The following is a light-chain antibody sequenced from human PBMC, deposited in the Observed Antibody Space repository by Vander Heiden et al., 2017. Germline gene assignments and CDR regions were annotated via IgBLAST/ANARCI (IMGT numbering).Light chain of an antibody. Sequence: DIVMTQSPDSLAVSLGERATINCKSSQCVLYSSNNKNYLAWYQQKLGQTPKLLIYWASTRESGVPDRFSGSGSGTDFTLTISSLQAEDVAVYYCHQYYSIPFTFGPGTKVDVK. CDR2: WAS. V-gene: IGKV4-1*01. CDR3: HQYYSIPFT. J-gene: IGKJ3*01. CDR1: QCVLYSSNNKNY.